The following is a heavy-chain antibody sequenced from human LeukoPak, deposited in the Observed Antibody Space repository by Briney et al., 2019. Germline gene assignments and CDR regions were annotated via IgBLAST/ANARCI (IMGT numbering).Heavy chain of an antibody. V-gene: IGHV5-51*01. D-gene: IGHD2-15*01. CDR1: GYSFSTFW. J-gene: IGHJ6*02. CDR3: ARLGRIMTPTYYYYYGMDV. Sequence: GESLKISCKGSGYSFSTFWIGWVRQKPGKGLEWMGIVYPGDSESRYSPSFQGQVTISADKSISTAYLQWSSLKASDTAMYYCARLGRIMTPTYYYYYGMDVWGQGTTVTVSS. CDR2: VYPGDSES.